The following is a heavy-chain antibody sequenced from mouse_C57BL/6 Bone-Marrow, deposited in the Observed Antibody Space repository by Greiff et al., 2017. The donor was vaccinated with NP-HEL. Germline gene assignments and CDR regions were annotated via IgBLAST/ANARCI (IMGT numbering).Heavy chain of an antibody. CDR2: ISSGGSYT. V-gene: IGHV5-6*01. CDR1: GFTFSSYG. Sequence: EVKLVESGGDLVKPGGSLKLSCAASGFTFSSYGMSWVRQTPDKRLEWVATISSGGSYTYYPDSVKGRFTISRDNAKNTLYLQMSSLKSEDTAMYYCARHGWLGFADWGQGTLVTVSA. CDR3: ARHGWLGFAD. J-gene: IGHJ3*01. D-gene: IGHD2-3*01.